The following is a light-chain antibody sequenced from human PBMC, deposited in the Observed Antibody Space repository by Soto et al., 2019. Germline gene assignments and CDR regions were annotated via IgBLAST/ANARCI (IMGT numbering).Light chain of an antibody. CDR3: QQYNSYPYT. V-gene: IGKV1-5*01. J-gene: IGKJ2*01. Sequence: GDRVTITCRASQSISNWLAWYQQKPGKAPKLLIFDASSLESGVPSTFSGSGSGTEFTLTIGSLQPDDFATYYCQQYNSYPYTFGHGTKLEIK. CDR2: DAS. CDR1: QSISNW.